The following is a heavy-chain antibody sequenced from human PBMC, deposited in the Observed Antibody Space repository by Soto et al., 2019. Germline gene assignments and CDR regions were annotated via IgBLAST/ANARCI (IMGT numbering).Heavy chain of an antibody. CDR3: ARAWVAAAVNIWFDP. V-gene: IGHV3-30-3*01. CDR2: ISNDGSKE. J-gene: IGHJ5*02. CDR1: GFTFSSCA. Sequence: QVQVVESGGGVVQPGRSLRLSCAASGFTFSSCAMHWVRQAPGKGLEWVAVISNDGSKEFYADAVKGRFTISRDNSKNTLYLQMNSLRVEDTAVYYCARAWVAAAVNIWFDPWGQGTLVTVSS. D-gene: IGHD2-2*01.